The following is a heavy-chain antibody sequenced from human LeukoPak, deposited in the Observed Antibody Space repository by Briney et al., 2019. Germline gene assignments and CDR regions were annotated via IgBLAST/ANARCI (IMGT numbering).Heavy chain of an antibody. J-gene: IGHJ3*02. CDR3: ARYSSGWRSFDI. V-gene: IGHV4-59*01. CDR1: GGSISSYY. D-gene: IGHD6-19*01. CDR2: IYYSGSA. Sequence: PSETLSLTCTVSGGSISSYYWSWIRQPPGKGLERIGYIYYSGSANYNPSLKRRVTISVDTSKNQFSLNLSSVTAADTAVYYCARYSSGWRSFDIWGQGTMVTVSS.